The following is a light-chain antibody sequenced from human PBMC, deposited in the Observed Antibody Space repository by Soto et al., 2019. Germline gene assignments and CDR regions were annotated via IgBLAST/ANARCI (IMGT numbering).Light chain of an antibody. Sequence: QSVLTQPASVSGSPGQSITISCTGTSSDIGDNNYVSWYQQHPGKAPILMFYDVRHRPSGVSIRFSGSKSGNTASLTISDLQAEDEADYYCSSYRISSTYVFGTGTKVTVL. V-gene: IGLV2-14*01. J-gene: IGLJ1*01. CDR2: DVR. CDR3: SSYRISSTYV. CDR1: SSDIGDNNY.